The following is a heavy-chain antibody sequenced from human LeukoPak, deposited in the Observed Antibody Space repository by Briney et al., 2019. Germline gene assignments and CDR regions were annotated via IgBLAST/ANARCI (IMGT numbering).Heavy chain of an antibody. CDR3: ARVGYYDILTGHLDC. V-gene: IGHV3-7*01. CDR1: GFTFSNYW. J-gene: IGHJ4*02. D-gene: IGHD3-9*01. Sequence: GGSLRLSCAASGFTFSNYWMNWVRQAPGKGLEWVANIKQDGGEKYYVDPVKGRFTISRDNAKNSLYLQMNSLRVEDTAVYYCARVGYYDILTGHLDCWGQGTLVTVSS. CDR2: IKQDGGEK.